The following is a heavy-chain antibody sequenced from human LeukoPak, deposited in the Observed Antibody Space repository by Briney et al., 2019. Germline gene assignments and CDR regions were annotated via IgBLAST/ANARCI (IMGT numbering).Heavy chain of an antibody. D-gene: IGHD3-3*01. V-gene: IGHV3-48*01. J-gene: IGHJ4*02. CDR1: GFNFSTYN. Sequence: GGSLRLSCAVSGFNFSTYNMNWVRQAPGKGLEWVSYISTSSRTIYYADSVKGRFTISRDNAKNSLYLQMNSLRAEDTPVYYCTRDGYDFWSGYPTTLDYWGQGTLVTVSS. CDR2: ISTSSRTI. CDR3: TRDGYDFWSGYPTTLDY.